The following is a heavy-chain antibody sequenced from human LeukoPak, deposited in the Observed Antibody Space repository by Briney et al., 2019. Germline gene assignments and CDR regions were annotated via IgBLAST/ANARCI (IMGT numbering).Heavy chain of an antibody. D-gene: IGHD2-21*01. CDR1: GFSFSSYS. CDR2: ISHTGSTM. V-gene: IGHV3-48*01. Sequence: PGGSLRLSCAASGFSFSSYSMNWVRQAPGKGLEWVSYISHTGSTMSYADSVKGRFTISRDNSKNMLYLQMNSLRAEDTAIYYCAACNGDCYSVDYWGQGTLVTVSS. J-gene: IGHJ4*02. CDR3: AACNGDCYSVDY.